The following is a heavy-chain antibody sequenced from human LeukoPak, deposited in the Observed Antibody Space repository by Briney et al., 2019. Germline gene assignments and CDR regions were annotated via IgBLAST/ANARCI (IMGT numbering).Heavy chain of an antibody. CDR2: ISSSGSTI. CDR1: GFTFSDYY. J-gene: IGHJ4*02. V-gene: IGHV3-11*01. D-gene: IGHD1-26*01. Sequence: GGPLRLSCAASGFTFSDYYMSWIRQAPGKGLEWVSYISSSGSTIYYADSVKGRFTISRDNAKNPLYLQMNSLRAEDTAVYYCARRRDSGSLQHFDYWGQGTLVTVSS. CDR3: ARRRDSGSLQHFDY.